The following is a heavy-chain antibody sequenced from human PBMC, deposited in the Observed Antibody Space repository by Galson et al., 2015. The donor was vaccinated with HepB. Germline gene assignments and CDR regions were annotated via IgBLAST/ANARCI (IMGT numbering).Heavy chain of an antibody. Sequence: SLRLSCAASGFTFSSYSMNWVRQAPGKGLEWVSSISSSSSYIYYADSVKGRFTISRDNAKNSLYLQMNSLRAEDTAVYYCARDNRDQLLLKIAFDIWGQGTMVTVSS. V-gene: IGHV3-21*01. CDR2: ISSSSSYI. CDR3: ARDNRDQLLLKIAFDI. D-gene: IGHD2-2*01. J-gene: IGHJ3*02. CDR1: GFTFSSYS.